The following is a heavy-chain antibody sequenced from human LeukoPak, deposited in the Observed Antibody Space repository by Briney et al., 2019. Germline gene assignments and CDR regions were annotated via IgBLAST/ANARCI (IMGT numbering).Heavy chain of an antibody. D-gene: IGHD4-17*01. J-gene: IGHJ4*02. CDR2: IKQDGSEK. Sequence: PGGSLRLSCAASGFTFSSYWMSWVRQAPGKGLEWVANIKQDGSEKYYVDSVKGRFTISRDNGKNSLYLQMNSLRAEDTAVYYCARDRLHYGEYEKTFDYWGQGTLVTVSS. CDR1: GFTFSSYW. CDR3: ARDRLHYGEYEKTFDY. V-gene: IGHV3-7*01.